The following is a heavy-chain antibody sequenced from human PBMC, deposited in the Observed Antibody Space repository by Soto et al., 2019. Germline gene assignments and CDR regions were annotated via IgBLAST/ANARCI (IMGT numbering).Heavy chain of an antibody. CDR2: ISSSSSSI. J-gene: IGHJ4*02. D-gene: IGHD6-13*01. Sequence: EVQLVESGGGLVKPGGSLRLSCAASGFTFSSYSMNWVRQAPGKGLEWVSSISSSSSSIYYADSVKGRFTISRDNAKNSLYLQMNSLRAEDTAVYYCARGSGYSSSWPCDYWGQGTLVTVSS. CDR3: ARGSGYSSSWPCDY. CDR1: GFTFSSYS. V-gene: IGHV3-21*01.